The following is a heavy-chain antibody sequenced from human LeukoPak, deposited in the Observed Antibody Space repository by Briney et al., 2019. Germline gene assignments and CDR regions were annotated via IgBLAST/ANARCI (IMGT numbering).Heavy chain of an antibody. CDR2: IKQDGSEK. V-gene: IGHV3-7*05. Sequence: GGSLRLSCGASGFTFGNDWVSWVRQAPGKGLEWVANIKQDGSEKYYVDSVKGRFTISRDNAKNSLYLQMNSLRAEDTAVYYCARDSRGAFDSWGQGTLVTVSS. J-gene: IGHJ5*01. CDR1: GFTFGNDW. D-gene: IGHD1-26*01. CDR3: ARDSRGAFDS.